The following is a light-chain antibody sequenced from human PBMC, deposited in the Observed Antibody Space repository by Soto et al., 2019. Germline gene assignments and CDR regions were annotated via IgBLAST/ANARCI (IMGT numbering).Light chain of an antibody. CDR2: DAY. CDR1: QSISSW. V-gene: IGKV1-5*01. CDR3: QQYNSYSPT. J-gene: IGKJ1*01. Sequence: GDRVTITCRASQSISSWLAWDQQKPGKAPKLLIYDAYSLESGAPSRVSGSGSGTEFTLTISSLQPDDFATYYCQQYNSYSPTCGQGTKVEIK.